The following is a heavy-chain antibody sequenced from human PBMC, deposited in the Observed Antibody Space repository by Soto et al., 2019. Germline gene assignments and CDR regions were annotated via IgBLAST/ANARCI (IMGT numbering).Heavy chain of an antibody. D-gene: IGHD5-18*01. Sequence: SETLSLTCTVSGGSISSGDYYWNCIRQHPGKGLEWIGYIYYSGTTYYNPSLKSRVTISLDTSKNQFSLKLSSVTAADTAVYYCAREWILKNYWYFDLWGRGTLLTVSS. CDR3: AREWILKNYWYFDL. CDR2: IYYSGTT. V-gene: IGHV4-31*03. CDR1: GGSISSGDYY. J-gene: IGHJ2*01.